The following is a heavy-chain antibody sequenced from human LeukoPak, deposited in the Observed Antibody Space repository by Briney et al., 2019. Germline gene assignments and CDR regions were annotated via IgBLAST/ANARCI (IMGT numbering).Heavy chain of an antibody. Sequence: GGSLRLSCAASGFTVSSNYMSWVRQAPGKGLEWVSYISSSGSTIYYADSVKGRFTISRDNAKNSLYLQMNSLRAEDTAVYYCARARVVGSGSYFFYWGQGTLVTVSS. CDR3: ARARVVGSGSYFFY. CDR1: GFTVSSNY. CDR2: ISSSGSTI. D-gene: IGHD3-10*01. V-gene: IGHV3-11*01. J-gene: IGHJ4*02.